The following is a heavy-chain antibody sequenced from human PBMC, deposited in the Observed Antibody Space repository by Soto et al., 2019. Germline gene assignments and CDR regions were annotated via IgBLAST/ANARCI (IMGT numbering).Heavy chain of an antibody. CDR3: ARDRRYCSGGSCHSREYYYYYGMDV. CDR2: INPNSGGT. CDR1: GYTFTGYY. D-gene: IGHD2-15*01. Sequence: QVQLVQSGAEVKKPGASVKVSCKASGYTFTGYYMHWVRQAPGQGLEWMGWINPNSGGTNYAQKFQGRVTMTRDTSISTAYMELSRLRSDDTAVYYCARDRRYCSGGSCHSREYYYYYGMDVWGQGTTVTVSS. V-gene: IGHV1-2*02. J-gene: IGHJ6*02.